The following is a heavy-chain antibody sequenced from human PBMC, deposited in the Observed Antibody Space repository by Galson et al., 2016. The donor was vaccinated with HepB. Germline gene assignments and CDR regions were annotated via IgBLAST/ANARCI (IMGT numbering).Heavy chain of an antibody. J-gene: IGHJ6*02. D-gene: IGHD5-18*01. CDR1: GFSLGTYG. V-gene: IGHV3-33*03. Sequence: SLRLSCAASGFSLGTYGMNWVRQAPGKGLEWVAFTWYDGSIAYYADSVQGRFSISRDKSKNTLYLEMNSLRAEDTAVYFCAKDRGGIQLWSLHGMDVWGQGTTVTVSS. CDR2: TWYDGSIA. CDR3: AKDRGGIQLWSLHGMDV.